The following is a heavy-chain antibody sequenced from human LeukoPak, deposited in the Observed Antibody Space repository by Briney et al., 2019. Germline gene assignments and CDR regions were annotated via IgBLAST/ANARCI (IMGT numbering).Heavy chain of an antibody. CDR2: ISGDGGST. D-gene: IGHD1-26*01. CDR1: GFTFDDYA. Sequence: GGSLRLSCAASGFTFDDYAVHWVRQAPGKGLEWVSLISGDGGSTYYADSVKGRFTISRDNSQSTVFLRMNSLRPEDTAVYYCARDAQSGAFSDFDYWGQGTLVTVSS. CDR3: ARDAQSGAFSDFDY. J-gene: IGHJ4*02. V-gene: IGHV3-43*02.